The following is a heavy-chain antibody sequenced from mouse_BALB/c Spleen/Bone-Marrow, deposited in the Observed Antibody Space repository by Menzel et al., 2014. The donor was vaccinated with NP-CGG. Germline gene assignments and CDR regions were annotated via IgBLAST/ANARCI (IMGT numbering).Heavy chain of an antibody. D-gene: IGHD2-14*01. J-gene: IGHJ2*01. CDR1: GFSLTSYG. CDR2: IWAGGST. V-gene: IGHV2-9*02. Sequence: QVQLQQSGPGLVAPSQSLFITCTVSGFSLTSYGVHWVRQPPGKGLEWLGVIWAGGSTNYNSALMSRLSISKDDSKSQVFLKMNSLQTDDTAMYYCARVIRYESYFDYWGQGTTLTVSS. CDR3: ARVIRYESYFDY.